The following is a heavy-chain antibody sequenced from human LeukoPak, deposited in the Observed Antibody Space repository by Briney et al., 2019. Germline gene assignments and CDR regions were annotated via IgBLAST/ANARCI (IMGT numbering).Heavy chain of an antibody. Sequence: ASVKVSCKASGYTFTGYYIHWVRQAPGQGLEWMGRINPNSGGTNYAQKSQGRVTMTRDTSISTAYMELSRLRSDDTAVYYCARGPGLWFGELSLEDAFDIWGQGTMVTISS. J-gene: IGHJ3*02. V-gene: IGHV1-2*02. CDR3: ARGPGLWFGELSLEDAFDI. D-gene: IGHD3-10*01. CDR1: GYTFTGYY. CDR2: INPNSGGT.